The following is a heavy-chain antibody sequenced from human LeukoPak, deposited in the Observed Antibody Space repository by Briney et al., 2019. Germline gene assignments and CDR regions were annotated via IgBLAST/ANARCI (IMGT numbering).Heavy chain of an antibody. J-gene: IGHJ6*02. CDR2: ISYDGSNK. V-gene: IGHV3-30-3*01. D-gene: IGHD3-22*01. CDR1: GFTFSSYA. Sequence: PGGSLRLSCAASGFTFSSYAMHWVRQAPGKGLEWVAVISYDGSNKYYADSVKGRFTISRDNAKNSLYLQMNSLRAEDTALYHCARDSYYYDSSGYYGMDVWGQGTTVTVSS. CDR3: ARDSYYYDSSGYYGMDV.